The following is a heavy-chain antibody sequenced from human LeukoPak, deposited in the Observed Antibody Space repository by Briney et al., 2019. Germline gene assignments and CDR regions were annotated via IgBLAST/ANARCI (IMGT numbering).Heavy chain of an antibody. J-gene: IGHJ3*02. V-gene: IGHV1-18*01. CDR2: ISAYNGNT. CDR1: GYTFTSYG. CDR3: ARDYTGAGTDAFDI. D-gene: IGHD6-13*01. Sequence: ASVKVSCKASGYTFTSYGISWVRQAPGQGLEWMGWISAYNGNTNYAQKLQGRVTMSTDTSTSTAYMELRSLRSDDTAVYYCARDYTGAGTDAFDIWGQGTMVTVSS.